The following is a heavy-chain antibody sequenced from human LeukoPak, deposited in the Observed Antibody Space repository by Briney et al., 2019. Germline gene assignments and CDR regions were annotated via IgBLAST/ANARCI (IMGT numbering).Heavy chain of an antibody. CDR1: GGSISSYY. J-gene: IGHJ2*01. CDR3: ARGNVAAAGYWYSDL. D-gene: IGHD6-13*01. V-gene: IGHV4-59*01. Sequence: SETLSLTCTVSGGSISSYYWSWIRQPPGKGLEWIGYIYYSGSTNYNPSLKSRVTISVDTSKNQFSLKLSSVTAADTAVYYCARGNVAAAGYWYSDLWGRGTLVTVSS. CDR2: IYYSGST.